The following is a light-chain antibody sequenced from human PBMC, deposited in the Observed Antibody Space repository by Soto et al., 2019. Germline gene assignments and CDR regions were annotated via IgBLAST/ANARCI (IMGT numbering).Light chain of an antibody. CDR1: QGISSY. Sequence: AIRMTQSPSSFSASTGDRVTITCRASQGISSYLAWYQQKPGKAPKLLIYAASTLQSGVPSRFSGSGSGIDFTLTISCLQSEDFATYYCQQYYSYPHTFGQGTKVELK. CDR3: QQYYSYPHT. J-gene: IGKJ1*01. CDR2: AAS. V-gene: IGKV1-8*01.